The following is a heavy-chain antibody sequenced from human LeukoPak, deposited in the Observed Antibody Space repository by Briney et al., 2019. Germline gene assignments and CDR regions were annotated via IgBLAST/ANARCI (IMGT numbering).Heavy chain of an antibody. Sequence: GRSLRLSXAASGFTFDDYAMHWVRQAPGKGLEWVSGISWNSGSIGYADSVKGRFTISRDNAKNFLYLQMNSLRAEDMALYYCAKDGGSGLDYWGQGTLVTVSS. V-gene: IGHV3-9*03. CDR2: ISWNSGSI. CDR3: AKDGGSGLDY. J-gene: IGHJ4*02. CDR1: GFTFDDYA. D-gene: IGHD6-19*01.